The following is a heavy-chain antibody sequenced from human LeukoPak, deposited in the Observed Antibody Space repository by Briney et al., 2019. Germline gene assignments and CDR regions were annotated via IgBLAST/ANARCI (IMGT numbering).Heavy chain of an antibody. J-gene: IGHJ4*02. CDR1: GFTFSSYW. CDR2: INSDGSSI. V-gene: IGHV3-74*01. D-gene: IGHD3-22*01. CDR3: ARQSYYYDSSGYYYDY. Sequence: GGSLRLSCAASGFTFSSYWMHWVRQAPGKGLVWVSRINSDGSSITYADSVKGRFTISRDNAKNTLYLQVNSLRAEDTAVYYCARQSYYYDSSGYYYDYWGQGILVTVSS.